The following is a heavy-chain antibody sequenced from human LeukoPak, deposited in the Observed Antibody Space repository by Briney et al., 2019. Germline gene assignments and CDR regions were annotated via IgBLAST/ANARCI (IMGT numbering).Heavy chain of an antibody. CDR2: INPNSGDT. V-gene: IGHV1-2*02. D-gene: IGHD3-22*01. Sequence: GASVKVSCKASGYTFTGYYMHWVRQAPGQGLEWMGWINPNSGDTNYAQKFQGRVTMTRDTSISTAYMELSRLRSDDTAVYYCASKGDYYDSSGYPFGAFDIWGQGTMVTVSS. CDR3: ASKGDYYDSSGYPFGAFDI. CDR1: GYTFTGYY. J-gene: IGHJ3*02.